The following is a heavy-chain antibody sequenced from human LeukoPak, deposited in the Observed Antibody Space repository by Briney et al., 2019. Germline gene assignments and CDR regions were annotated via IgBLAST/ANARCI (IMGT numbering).Heavy chain of an antibody. CDR1: GFTFSSYE. CDR2: ISSSGSTI. Sequence: PGGSLRLSCAASGFTFSSYEMNWVRQAPGKGLEWVSYISSSGSTIYYADSVKGRFTISRDNAKNSLYLQMNSLRAEDTAVYYCARDKIPTVTPFDYWGQGTLVTVPS. CDR3: ARDKIPTVTPFDY. V-gene: IGHV3-48*03. J-gene: IGHJ4*02. D-gene: IGHD4-17*01.